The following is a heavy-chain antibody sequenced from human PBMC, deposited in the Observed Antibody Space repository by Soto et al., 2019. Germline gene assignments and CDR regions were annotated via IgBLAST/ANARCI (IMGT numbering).Heavy chain of an antibody. CDR3: ARVVAAALDY. D-gene: IGHD6-13*01. CDR1: GFTFSDYD. J-gene: IGHJ4*02. CDR2: ISASSDYT. Sequence: GGSLRLSCAASGFTFSDYDMSWVRQAPGKGLEWISLISASSDYTNYADSVKGRFSVSRDNAKNSLYLQMYSLRGEDTAVYYCARVVAAALDYWGQGSLVTVSS. V-gene: IGHV3-11*06.